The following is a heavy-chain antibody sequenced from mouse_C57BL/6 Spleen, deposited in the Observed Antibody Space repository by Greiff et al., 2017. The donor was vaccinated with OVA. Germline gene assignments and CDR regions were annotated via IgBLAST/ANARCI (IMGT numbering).Heavy chain of an antibody. CDR2: ISNGGGST. CDR1: GFTFSDYY. D-gene: IGHD2-3*01. CDR3: AVYDGYFPFAY. V-gene: IGHV5-12*01. Sequence: EVHLVESGGGLVQPGGSLKLSCAASGFTFSDYYMYWVRQTPEKRLEWVAYISNGGGSTYYPDTVKGRFTISRDNAKNTLYLQMSRLKSEDTAMYYCAVYDGYFPFAYWGQGTLVTVSA. J-gene: IGHJ3*01.